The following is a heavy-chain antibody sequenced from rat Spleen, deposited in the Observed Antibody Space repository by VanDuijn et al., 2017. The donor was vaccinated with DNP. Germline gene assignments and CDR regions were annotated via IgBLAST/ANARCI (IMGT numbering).Heavy chain of an antibody. CDR3: TTATYYGYS. CDR1: GFTFSDYY. Sequence: EVQLVESGGGLMLPGRSLKLSCAASGFTFSDYYMAWVRQAPTRGLEWVAYIGSDGYAPYYGVSVKGRFTISRDNAKSTLYLQMDSLRSEDTATYYCTTATYYGYSWGQGVMVTVSS. CDR2: IGSDGYAP. D-gene: IGHD1-9*01. V-gene: IGHV5-20*01. J-gene: IGHJ2*01.